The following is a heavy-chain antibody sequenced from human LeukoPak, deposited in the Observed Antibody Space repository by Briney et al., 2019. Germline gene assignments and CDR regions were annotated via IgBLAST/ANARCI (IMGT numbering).Heavy chain of an antibody. CDR1: GGSISSYY. CDR2: IYYSGST. D-gene: IGHD3-16*01. Sequence: SETLSLTCTVSGGSISSYYWSWIRQPPGKGLEWIGYIYYSGSTNYNPSLKSRVTISVDTSKNQFSLKLSSVTAADTAVYYCARKNYGPGDYWGQGTLVTVSS. CDR3: ARKNYGPGDY. J-gene: IGHJ4*02. V-gene: IGHV4-59*01.